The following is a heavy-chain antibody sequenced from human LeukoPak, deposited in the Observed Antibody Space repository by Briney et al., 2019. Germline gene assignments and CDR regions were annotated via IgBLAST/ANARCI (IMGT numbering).Heavy chain of an antibody. CDR2: IKSKTDGGTT. Sequence: GGSLRLSCAASGFTFSNAWMSWVRQAPGKGLEWVGRIKSKTDGGTTDYAAPVKGRFTISRDDSKNTLYLQMNSLKIEDTAVYFCTTEMRTVAGNWRYSQHWGQGTLVTVSS. D-gene: IGHD6-19*01. V-gene: IGHV3-15*01. CDR3: TTEMRTVAGNWRYSQH. J-gene: IGHJ1*01. CDR1: GFTFSNAW.